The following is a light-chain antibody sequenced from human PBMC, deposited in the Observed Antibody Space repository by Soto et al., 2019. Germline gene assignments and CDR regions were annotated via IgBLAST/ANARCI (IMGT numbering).Light chain of an antibody. J-gene: IGKJ4*01. V-gene: IGKV1-12*01. CDR2: AAS. Sequence: DIQMTQSPSSVSASVGDRVTITCRASQAISSYLAWYQQKPGSAPNLLISAASSLQSGVPSRFSGSGSGTDFTLTISSLQPEDFATYYCQQTMTFPLTFVGGTKVEI. CDR3: QQTMTFPLT. CDR1: QAISSY.